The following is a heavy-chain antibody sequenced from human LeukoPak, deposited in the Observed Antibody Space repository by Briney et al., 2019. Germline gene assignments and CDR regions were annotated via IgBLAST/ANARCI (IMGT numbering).Heavy chain of an antibody. Sequence: GGSLRLSCAASGYSVSKTYMTWVRQAPGKGLEWVSTIYIDARTYYADSVKGRFTLSRDYSRNTLFLQMNSLRAEDTALYYCARHLSGECTTDCYSPDAYDLWGQGTMVTVSS. V-gene: IGHV3-53*01. CDR1: GYSVSKTY. J-gene: IGHJ3*01. CDR3: ARHLSGECTTDCYSPDAYDL. CDR2: IYIDART. D-gene: IGHD2-21*02.